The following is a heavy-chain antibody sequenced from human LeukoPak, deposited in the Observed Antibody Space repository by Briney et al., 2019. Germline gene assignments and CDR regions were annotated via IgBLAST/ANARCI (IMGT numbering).Heavy chain of an antibody. J-gene: IGHJ1*01. CDR3: AKVDRPASIVVVVAATGEYFQH. CDR1: GFTFSSYA. D-gene: IGHD2-15*01. Sequence: GGSLRLSCAASGFTFSSYAMSWVRQAPGKGLEWVSAISGSGGSTYYADSVKGRFTISRDNSKNTLYLQMNSLRAEDTAVYYCAKVDRPASIVVVVAATGEYFQHWGRAPWSPSPQ. CDR2: ISGSGGST. V-gene: IGHV3-23*01.